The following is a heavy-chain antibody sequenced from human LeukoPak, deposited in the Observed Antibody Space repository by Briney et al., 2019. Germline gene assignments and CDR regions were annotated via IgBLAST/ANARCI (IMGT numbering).Heavy chain of an antibody. J-gene: IGHJ4*02. D-gene: IGHD3-10*01. CDR2: ISWNSGSI. CDR3: AKDSRLWFGEFYYFDY. Sequence: GGSLRLSCAASGFTFDDYAMHWVRQAPVKGLEWVSGISWNSGSIGYADSVKGRFTISRDNAKNSLYLQMNSLRAEDTALYYCAKDSRLWFGEFYYFDYWGQGTLVTVSS. CDR1: GFTFDDYA. V-gene: IGHV3-9*01.